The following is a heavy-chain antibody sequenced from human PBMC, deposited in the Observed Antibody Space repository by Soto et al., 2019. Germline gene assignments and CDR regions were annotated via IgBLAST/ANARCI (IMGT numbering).Heavy chain of an antibody. CDR1: GGSFSGYY. Sequence: QVQLQQWGAGLLKPSETLSLTCAVYGGSFSGYYWSWIRQPPGKGLEWIGEINHSGSTNYNPSLKSRVTISVDTSKNQFSLKLSSVTAADTAVYYCARGYYYDSSGYYYGRPFDYWGQGTLVTVSS. CDR2: INHSGST. CDR3: ARGYYYDSSGYYYGRPFDY. D-gene: IGHD3-22*01. V-gene: IGHV4-34*01. J-gene: IGHJ4*02.